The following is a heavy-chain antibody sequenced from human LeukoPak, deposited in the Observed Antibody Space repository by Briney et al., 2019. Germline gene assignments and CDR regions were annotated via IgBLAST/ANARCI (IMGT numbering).Heavy chain of an antibody. CDR3: ARVSIGWYHFDY. CDR1: EFTFSAYG. D-gene: IGHD6-19*01. CDR2: INPDGSTT. V-gene: IGHV3-74*01. Sequence: GGSLRLSCAASEFTFSAYGMTWVRQAPGKGLEWVSRINPDGSTTSYADSVKGRFTVSRDNAKNTLYLQMNSLRAEDTAVYYCARVSIGWYHFDYWGQGTLVTVSS. J-gene: IGHJ4*02.